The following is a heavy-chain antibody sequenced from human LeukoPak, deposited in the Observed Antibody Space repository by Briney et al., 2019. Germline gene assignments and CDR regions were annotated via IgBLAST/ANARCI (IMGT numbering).Heavy chain of an antibody. CDR3: ARGLTGTTSGY. CDR2: ISSSSSYI. J-gene: IGHJ4*02. CDR1: GFTFSSYS. Sequence: GGSLRLSCAASGFTFSSYSMNWVRQAPGKGLEWVSSISSSSSYIYYADSVKGRFTISRDNAKNSLYLQMNSLRAEDTAVCYCARGLTGTTSGYWGQGTLVTVSS. V-gene: IGHV3-21*01. D-gene: IGHD1-20*01.